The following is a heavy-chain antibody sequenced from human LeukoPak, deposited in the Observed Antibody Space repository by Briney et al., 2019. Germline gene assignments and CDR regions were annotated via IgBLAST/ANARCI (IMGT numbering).Heavy chain of an antibody. CDR2: IYWNDDK. V-gene: IGHV2-5*01. J-gene: IGHJ4*02. Sequence: GSGPTLVKPTQTLTLTCTFPGFSLSTSGVGVGWIRQPPGKALEWLALIYWNDDKRYSPSLKSRLTITKDTSKNQVVLTVTNMDPVDTATYYCAHYPSTYYYDSSGPTENWGQGTLVTVSS. D-gene: IGHD3-22*01. CDR3: AHYPSTYYYDSSGPTEN. CDR1: GFSLSTSGVG.